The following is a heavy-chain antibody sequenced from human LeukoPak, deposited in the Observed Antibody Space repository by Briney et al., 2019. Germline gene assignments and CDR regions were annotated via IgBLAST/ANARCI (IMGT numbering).Heavy chain of an antibody. J-gene: IGHJ4*02. Sequence: PGGSLRLSCAASGFTFRSYAMSWVRQAPGQGLEWVSIIYASGASTNYADSVRGRFTTFRDNSNNMVYLQMNSLRAEDTAVYYCARDGKGRFDFRENDYWGQGTLVTVTS. CDR3: ARDGKGRFDFRENDY. D-gene: IGHD3-3*01. CDR2: IYASGAST. CDR1: GFTFRSYA. V-gene: IGHV3-23*01.